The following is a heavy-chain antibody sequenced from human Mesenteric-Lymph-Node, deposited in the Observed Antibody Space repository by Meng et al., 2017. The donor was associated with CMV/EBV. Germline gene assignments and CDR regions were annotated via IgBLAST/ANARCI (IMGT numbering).Heavy chain of an antibody. Sequence: ASVKVSCKTSGYTFNTFGITWVRQAPGQGLEWMGWINPNSGGTNYAQKFQGRVTMTRDTSISTAYMELSRLRSDDTAVYYCAREEYSYGLYYYGMDVWGQGTTVTVSS. CDR2: INPNSGGT. J-gene: IGHJ6*02. CDR1: GYTFNTFG. D-gene: IGHD5-18*01. V-gene: IGHV1-2*02. CDR3: AREEYSYGLYYYGMDV.